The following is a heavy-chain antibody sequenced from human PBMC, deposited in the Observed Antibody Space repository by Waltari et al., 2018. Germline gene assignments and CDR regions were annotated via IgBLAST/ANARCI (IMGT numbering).Heavy chain of an antibody. V-gene: IGHV3-23*01. D-gene: IGHD3-22*01. CDR3: AKGGYYDSSGYLFFYYYYYGMDV. Sequence: EVQLLESGGGLVQPGGSLRLSCAASGFTFSSYAMSWVRQAPGKGLEWVSAISGSGGSKYYSDAGKGRCTISREKSKNTLYLQMNSLRAEDTAVYYCAKGGYYDSSGYLFFYYYYYGMDVWGQGTTVTVSS. J-gene: IGHJ6*02. CDR2: ISGSGGSK. CDR1: GFTFSSYA.